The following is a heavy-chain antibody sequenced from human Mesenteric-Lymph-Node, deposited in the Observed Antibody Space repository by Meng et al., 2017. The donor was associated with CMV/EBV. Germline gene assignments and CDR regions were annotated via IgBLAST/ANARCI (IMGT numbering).Heavy chain of an antibody. CDR3: VREYTSPVGDFDY. V-gene: IGHV1-2*02. Sequence: ASVKVSCKTSGYTFTGYYLHWVRRQAPGQGLEWMGWIHPNSGGTNYVQKFQGRITMTRDTSISTAYMELSRLRSDDTAVYYCVREYTSPVGDFDYWGQGTLVTVSS. D-gene: IGHD6-19*01. J-gene: IGHJ4*02. CDR2: IHPNSGGT. CDR1: GYTFTGYY.